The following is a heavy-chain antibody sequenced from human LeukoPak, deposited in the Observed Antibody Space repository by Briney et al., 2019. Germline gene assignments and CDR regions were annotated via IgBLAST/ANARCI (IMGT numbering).Heavy chain of an antibody. CDR3: ARRGGAAAGTHGAFDI. D-gene: IGHD6-13*01. V-gene: IGHV4-34*01. CDR2: INHSGST. J-gene: IGHJ3*02. CDR1: GGSFSGYY. Sequence: SETLSLTCAVYGGSFSGYYWSWIRQPPGKGLEWIGEINHSGSTNYNPSLKSRVTISVDTSKNQFSLKLSSVTAADTAVYYCARRGGAAAGTHGAFDIWGQGTMVTVSS.